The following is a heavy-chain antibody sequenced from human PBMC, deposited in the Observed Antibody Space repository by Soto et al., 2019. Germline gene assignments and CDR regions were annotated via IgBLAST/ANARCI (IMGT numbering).Heavy chain of an antibody. CDR3: ASPTMTSTSFYYAMDV. CDR2: INPTDSET. V-gene: IGHV5-10-1*01. D-gene: IGHD4-17*01. CDR1: GHRFTTYW. J-gene: IGHJ6*02. Sequence: WESLKLSCKTSGHRFTTYWIIGVRHIPWKGLEYMGKINPTDSETNYSPSFEGHVTFSVDRSTSTAYVRWNSLKASDTAMYYCASPTMTSTSFYYAMDVWGQGTTVTVSS.